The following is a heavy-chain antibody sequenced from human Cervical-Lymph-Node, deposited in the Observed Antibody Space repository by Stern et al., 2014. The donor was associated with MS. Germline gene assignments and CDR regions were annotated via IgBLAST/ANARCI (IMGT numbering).Heavy chain of an antibody. CDR3: ASGYCSGGSCYAFDS. CDR2: ISTSSSHI. Sequence: VQLVESGGGLVKPGGSLRLSCAVSGFTFSRLSMNWFRQAPGKGLEWVSSISTSSSHIYYTDSVRGRFTISRDNARDSLYLQMNSLRAEDTAVYYCASGYCSGGSCYAFDSWGQGTLVTVSS. J-gene: IGHJ4*02. CDR1: GFTFSRLS. D-gene: IGHD2-15*01. V-gene: IGHV3-21*01.